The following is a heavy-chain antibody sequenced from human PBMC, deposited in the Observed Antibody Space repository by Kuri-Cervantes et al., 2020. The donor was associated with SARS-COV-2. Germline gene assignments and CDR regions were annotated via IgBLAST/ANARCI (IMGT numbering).Heavy chain of an antibody. D-gene: IGHD6-13*01. CDR2: ISVYNGNT. Sequence: ASVKVSCKASGYTFTSYGISWVRQAPGQGLEWMGWISVYNGNTNYAQKLQGRVTMTTDTSTSTAYMELRSLRSDDTAVYYCARRPYSSSWYAYFDYWGQGTLVTVSS. CDR1: GYTFTSYG. CDR3: ARRPYSSSWYAYFDY. V-gene: IGHV1-18*01. J-gene: IGHJ4*02.